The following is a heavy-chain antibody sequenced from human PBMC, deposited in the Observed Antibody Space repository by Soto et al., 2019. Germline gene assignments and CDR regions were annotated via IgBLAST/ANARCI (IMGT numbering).Heavy chain of an antibody. J-gene: IGHJ5*02. Sequence: SQTLSLTCAISGDSVSSNSAAWNWIRQSPSRGLEWLGRTYYRSKWYNDYAVSVKSRITINPDTSKNQFSLQLNSVTPEVTAVYYGARVGLELGWFDPWGQRALVTVSS. CDR1: GDSVSSNSAA. CDR3: ARVGLELGWFDP. V-gene: IGHV6-1*01. CDR2: TYYRSKWYN. D-gene: IGHD1-7*01.